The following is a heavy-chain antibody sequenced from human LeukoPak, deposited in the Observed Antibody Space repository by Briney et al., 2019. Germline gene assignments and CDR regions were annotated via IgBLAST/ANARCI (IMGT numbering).Heavy chain of an antibody. D-gene: IGHD6-19*01. CDR3: AREAIYSSGWYGAFDI. Sequence: GGSLRLSCVASGFTFDTYDMHWVRQTTGKGLEWVSGIDTTGDPYYPGSVKGRFTISRENAKNSLCLLMNSLRAGDTAVYYCAREAIYSSGWYGAFDIWGHGTMVTVSS. CDR1: GFTFDTYD. J-gene: IGHJ3*02. V-gene: IGHV3-13*05. CDR2: IDTTGDP.